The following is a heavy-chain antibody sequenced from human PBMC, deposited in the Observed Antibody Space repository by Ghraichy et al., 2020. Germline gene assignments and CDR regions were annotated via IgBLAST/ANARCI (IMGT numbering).Heavy chain of an antibody. CDR1: GNSFTNYW. CDR3: ARHVWGYLYGSGIDY. J-gene: IGHJ4*02. CDR2: IYPGDSET. D-gene: IGHD3-10*01. Sequence: GESLNISCKGSGNSFTNYWIGWVRQMPGKGLEWMGIIYPGDSETRYSPSFQGQVTISADKSISTAYLQLSSLKASDTAMYYCARHVWGYLYGSGIDYWGQGTLVTVSS. V-gene: IGHV5-51*01.